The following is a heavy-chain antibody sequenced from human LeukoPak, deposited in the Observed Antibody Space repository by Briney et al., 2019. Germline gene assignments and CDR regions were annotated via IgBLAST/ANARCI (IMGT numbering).Heavy chain of an antibody. CDR1: GSPFGIGP. J-gene: IGHJ4*02. CDR2: IGSSDI. V-gene: IGHV3-23*01. Sequence: QSGGPWRFSGAAPGSPFGIGPMGWFGKVRGKGLNWVASIGSSDIYYADSVKGRFTVSRDNSQNTLYLQLNSLRAEDTAVYYCAKDATPGNSIWDYFARWGPGTLVTVSS. D-gene: IGHD1-7*01. CDR3: AKDATPGNSIWDYFAR.